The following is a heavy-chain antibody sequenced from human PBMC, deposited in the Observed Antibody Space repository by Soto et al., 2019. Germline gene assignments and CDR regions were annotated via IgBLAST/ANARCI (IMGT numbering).Heavy chain of an antibody. CDR3: ARVSSSFTMIVVDDAFDI. Sequence: QVQLVQSGAEVKKPGASVKVSCKASGYTFTSYYMHWVRQAPGQGLEWMGIINPSGGSTSYAQKFQGRVTMTRDTSTSTVYMELSRLRSEDTAVYYCARVSSSFTMIVVDDAFDIWGQGTMVTVSS. J-gene: IGHJ3*02. CDR1: GYTFTSYY. D-gene: IGHD3-22*01. V-gene: IGHV1-46*01. CDR2: INPSGGST.